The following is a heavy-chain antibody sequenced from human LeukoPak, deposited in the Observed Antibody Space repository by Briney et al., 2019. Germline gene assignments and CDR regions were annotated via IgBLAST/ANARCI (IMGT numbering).Heavy chain of an antibody. D-gene: IGHD3-22*01. J-gene: IGHJ3*02. CDR1: GYTLTELS. CDR3: ATDSDDSSRDDAFDI. CDR2: FDPEDGET. Sequence: ASVKVSCKVSGYTLTELSMHWVRQAPGKELEWMGGFDPEDGETIYAQKFQGRVTMTEDTSTDTAYMELSSLRSEDTAVYYCATDSDDSSRDDAFDIWGQGTMVTVSS. V-gene: IGHV1-24*01.